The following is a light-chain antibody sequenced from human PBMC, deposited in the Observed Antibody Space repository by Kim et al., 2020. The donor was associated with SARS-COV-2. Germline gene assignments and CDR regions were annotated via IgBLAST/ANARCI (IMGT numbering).Light chain of an antibody. CDR3: QAWDSSTAI. V-gene: IGLV3-1*01. CDR1: RLGDKY. CDR2: QGD. J-gene: IGLJ2*01. Sequence: SVSPGQTVSISCSGERLGDKYAFWYQQRSGQSHVLVIYQGDKRPSGIPARFSGFLSGNTATLTISGTQPMDEADYYCQAWDSSTAIFGGGTQLTVL.